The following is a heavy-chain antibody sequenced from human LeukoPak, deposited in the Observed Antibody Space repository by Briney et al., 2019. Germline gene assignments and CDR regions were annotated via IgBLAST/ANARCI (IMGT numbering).Heavy chain of an antibody. CDR2: IYYSGST. V-gene: IGHV4-59*01. CDR1: GGSISSYY. CDR3: ARDRYYYDSSGYYISDAFDI. J-gene: IGHJ3*02. Sequence: SETLSLTCTVSGGSISSYYWSWIRQPPGKGLEWIGYIYYSGSTNYNPSLKSRVTISVDTSKNQFSLKLSSVTAADTAVYYCARDRYYYDSSGYYISDAFDIWGQGTMVTVSS. D-gene: IGHD3-22*01.